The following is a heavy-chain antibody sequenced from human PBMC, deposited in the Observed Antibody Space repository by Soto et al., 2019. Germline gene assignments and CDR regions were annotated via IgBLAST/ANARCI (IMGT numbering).Heavy chain of an antibody. CDR3: ANLGGGGRYRGYVDV. CDR1: GFTFSNYA. V-gene: IGHV3-23*01. D-gene: IGHD2-15*01. Sequence: GGSLRLSCAASGFTFSNYAMTWVRQAPGKGLEWVSTISPSGGSTYYADSVKGRFIISRDNSKNTLYLQMNSLRAEDTALYYCANLGGGGRYRGYVDVWGKGTTVTVSS. J-gene: IGHJ6*03. CDR2: ISPSGGST.